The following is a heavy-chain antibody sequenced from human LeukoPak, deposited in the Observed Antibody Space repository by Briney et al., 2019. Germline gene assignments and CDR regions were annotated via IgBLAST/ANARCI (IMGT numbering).Heavy chain of an antibody. Sequence: GGSLRLSCAASGFTFSSYSMNWVRQAPGKGLEWVSSISSSSSYIYYADSVKGRFTISRDNAKNSLYLQMNSLRAEDTAVYFCARANGNSYGGDFDYWGQGTLVTVSS. CDR1: GFTFSSYS. V-gene: IGHV3-21*01. CDR2: ISSSSSYI. J-gene: IGHJ4*02. CDR3: ARANGNSYGGDFDY. D-gene: IGHD5-18*01.